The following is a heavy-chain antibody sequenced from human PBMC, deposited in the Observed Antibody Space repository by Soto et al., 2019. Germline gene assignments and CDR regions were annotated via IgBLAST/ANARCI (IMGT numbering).Heavy chain of an antibody. CDR3: ASHGFGSLHGLVDV. D-gene: IGHD3-10*01. CDR1: GGSITNYY. Sequence: QVQLQESGPGLVKPSETLSLTCTVSGGSITNYYCSWFRQPPGKGLEWIGYIQYNGYSAYNLSLKRRVTRSMDTSKTQFSLMLESVTATDTAVYYCASHGFGSLHGLVDVWGQGTTVIVSS. CDR2: IQYNGYS. V-gene: IGHV4-59*08. J-gene: IGHJ6*02.